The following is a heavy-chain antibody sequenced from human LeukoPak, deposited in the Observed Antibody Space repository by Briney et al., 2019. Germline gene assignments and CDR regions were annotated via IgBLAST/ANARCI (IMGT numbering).Heavy chain of an antibody. J-gene: IGHJ5*02. CDR1: GYTFTSYG. D-gene: IGHD2-2*01. Sequence: ASVRVSCKASGYTFTSYGINWVRQAPGQGLEWMGWISAYKGNTNYAQKFQGRVTMTTDTSTTTAYMELRSLRSDDTAVYYCARGTPAATRGRWFDPWGQGTLVTVSS. CDR2: ISAYKGNT. CDR3: ARGTPAATRGRWFDP. V-gene: IGHV1-18*01.